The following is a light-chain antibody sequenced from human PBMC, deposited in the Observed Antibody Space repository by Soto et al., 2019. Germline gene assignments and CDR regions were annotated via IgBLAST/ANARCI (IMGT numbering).Light chain of an antibody. CDR1: SSDVGSYNL. CDR2: EGS. V-gene: IGLV2-23*01. J-gene: IGLJ1*01. CDR3: CSFAGSSTYV. Sequence: QSVLTQPASVSGSPGQSITIPCTGTSSDVGSYNLVSWYQHHPGKALKLMIYEGSKRPSGVSNRFSGSKSGNTASLTISGLQAEDEADYYCCSFAGSSTYVFGTGTKVTVL.